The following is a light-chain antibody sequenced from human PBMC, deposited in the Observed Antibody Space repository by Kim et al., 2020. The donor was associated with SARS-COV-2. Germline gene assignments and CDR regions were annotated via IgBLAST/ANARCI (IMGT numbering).Light chain of an antibody. Sequence: RATINCKSSQSVLHSANNKNYLAWYQQKPGQPPKLLIYWASTRESGVPARFSGSGSGTDFTLTIRSLQAEDVTVYYCQQYYSSPYSFGQGTKLEIK. CDR3: QQYYSSPYS. J-gene: IGKJ2*03. V-gene: IGKV4-1*01. CDR1: QSVLHSANNKNY. CDR2: WAS.